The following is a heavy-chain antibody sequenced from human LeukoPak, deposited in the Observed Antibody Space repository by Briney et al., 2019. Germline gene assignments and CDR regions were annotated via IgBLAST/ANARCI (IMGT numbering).Heavy chain of an antibody. CDR2: MIPNSGNT. Sequence: ASVKVSCKASGYTFTSYDINWVRQATGQGLEWMGWMIPNSGNTGYAQKFQGRVTITRNTSISTAYMELSSLRSEDTAVYYCARGSYGAGSYYNPLDYYYGMDVWGQGTTVTVSS. CDR3: ARGSYGAGSYYNPLDYYYGMDV. V-gene: IGHV1-8*03. D-gene: IGHD3-10*01. J-gene: IGHJ6*02. CDR1: GYTFTSYD.